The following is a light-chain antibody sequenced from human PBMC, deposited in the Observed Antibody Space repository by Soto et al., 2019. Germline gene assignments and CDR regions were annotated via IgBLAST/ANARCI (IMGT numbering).Light chain of an antibody. J-gene: IGKJ1*01. CDR2: DIS. V-gene: IGKV3-20*01. CDR3: QHSSA. CDR1: QSIDTIY. Sequence: EIVLTQSPGTLSLTPGERATLSCMTSQSIDTIYLAWYQQKPGQAPRLLMYDISTRATGIPDRFSGSGSGTDLTLTIIRLEPEDLAVYYCQHSSAFGQGTKVEIK.